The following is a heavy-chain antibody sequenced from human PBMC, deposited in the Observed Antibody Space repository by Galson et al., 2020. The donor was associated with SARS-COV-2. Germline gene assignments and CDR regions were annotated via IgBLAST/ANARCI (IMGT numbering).Heavy chain of an antibody. D-gene: IGHD3-10*01. CDR1: GFTFSNYV. CDR3: AKGMVRGSQGRWFDP. J-gene: IGHJ5*02. CDR2: ISGSAGST. V-gene: IGHV3-23*01. Sequence: GESLKISCTASGFTFSNYVMTWVRQVPGKGLEWVSGISGSAGSTYYADSVNGRFTVSRDNSNNTLFLHMNNLRVEDTAVYYCAKGMVRGSQGRWFDPWGQGTLVTVSS.